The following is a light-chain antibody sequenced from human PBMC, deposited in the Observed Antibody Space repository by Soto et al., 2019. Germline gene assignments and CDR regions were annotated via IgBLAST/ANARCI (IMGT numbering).Light chain of an antibody. V-gene: IGKV1-5*01. CDR1: QSVSGC. Sequence: DIQMTQSPSTLSASVGDTFTVTCRASQSVSGCLAWYQQKPGEAPKLLIYDASALPSGVPSRFSGSGSGTKFTLTIASLQSDDFATYYCQQYETCSGTFGPGTKVDI. J-gene: IGKJ1*01. CDR3: QQYETCSGT. CDR2: DAS.